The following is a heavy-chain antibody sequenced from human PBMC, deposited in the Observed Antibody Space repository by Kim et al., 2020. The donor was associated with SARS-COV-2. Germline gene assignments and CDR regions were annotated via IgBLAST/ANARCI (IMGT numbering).Heavy chain of an antibody. V-gene: IGHV7-4-1*02. CDR2: INTNTENP. CDR3: ASSMVYGVISAFDI. CDR1: GHTFSSYA. Sequence: ASVKVSCKASGHTFSSYAMNWVRQAPGRGLEWMGWINTNTENPTYAQGLTGRFVFSLDTSVSTTLLQISGLKPEDTAIYYCASSMVYGVISAFDIWGQGTMVIVSS. J-gene: IGHJ3*02. D-gene: IGHD3-10*01.